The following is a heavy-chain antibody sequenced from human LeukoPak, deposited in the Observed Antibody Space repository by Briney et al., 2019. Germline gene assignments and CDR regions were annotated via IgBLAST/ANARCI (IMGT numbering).Heavy chain of an antibody. D-gene: IGHD3-22*01. V-gene: IGHV1-2*04. CDR1: GYTFTGYY. CDR3: ARSVGYYDSSGYIDY. Sequence: ASVKVSCKASGYTFTGYYMHWVRQAPGQGLEWMGWINPNSGGTNYAQKFQGWVTMTRDTSNSTAYMELSRLRSDDTAVYYCARSVGYYDSSGYIDYWGQGTLVTVSS. J-gene: IGHJ4*02. CDR2: INPNSGGT.